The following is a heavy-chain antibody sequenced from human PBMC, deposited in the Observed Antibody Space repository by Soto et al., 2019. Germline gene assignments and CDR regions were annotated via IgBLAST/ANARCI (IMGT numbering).Heavy chain of an antibody. V-gene: IGHV3-23*01. D-gene: IGHD1-7*01. Sequence: SLRLSCAASGFTFSSYAMSWVRQAPGKGLEWVSAISGSGGSTYYADSVKGRFTISRDNSKNTLYLQMNSLRAEDTAVYYCAKDRRYNWNYSWFDPWGQGTLVTVSS. CDR2: ISGSGGST. CDR3: AKDRRYNWNYSWFDP. J-gene: IGHJ5*02. CDR1: GFTFSSYA.